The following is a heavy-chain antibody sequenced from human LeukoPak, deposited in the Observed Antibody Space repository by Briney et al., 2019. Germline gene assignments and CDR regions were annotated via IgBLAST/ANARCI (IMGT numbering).Heavy chain of an antibody. CDR1: GFTFSSYA. CDR2: ISGSGGST. Sequence: GGSLRLSCAASGFTFSSYAMSWVRQAPGKGLEWVSTISGSGGSTYYADSVKGRFTISRDNSKNTLYLQMNSLRAEDTAVYYCAKGIAAADRAFDYWGQGTLVIVSS. J-gene: IGHJ4*02. D-gene: IGHD6-13*01. CDR3: AKGIAAADRAFDY. V-gene: IGHV3-23*01.